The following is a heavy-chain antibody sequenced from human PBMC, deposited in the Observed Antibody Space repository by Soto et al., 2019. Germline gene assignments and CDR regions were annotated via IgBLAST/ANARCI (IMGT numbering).Heavy chain of an antibody. V-gene: IGHV1-18*01. CDR1: GYTFTNYG. D-gene: IGHD2-15*01. CDR2: ISGYNGDT. Sequence: QVQLVQSGGEMKKPGASVKVSCKASGYTFTNYGISWVRQAPGQGLEWVGWISGYNGDTNYAQKFQGRVIMTTDTSTSTAYMELRTMTSDDTAVYYCARDDDSWGEDWFDPWGQGTLVTVSS. CDR3: ARDDDSWGEDWFDP. J-gene: IGHJ5*02.